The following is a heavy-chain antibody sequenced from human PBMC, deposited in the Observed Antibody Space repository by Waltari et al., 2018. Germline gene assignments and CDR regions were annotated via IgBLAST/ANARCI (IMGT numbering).Heavy chain of an antibody. Sequence: EVQLVESGGALVQPGGSLRLACAAAGFTFSNYAMTWVRQAPGQGREGVSAIIYSGGHTYSDDSVKGRCTVARDNSKDTVYLQMNSLRAADTAAYYCSTGGYGSSPEVYWGQGTLVTVSS. CDR1: GFTFSNYA. CDR3: STGGYGSSPEVY. CDR2: IIYSGGHT. J-gene: IGHJ4*02. V-gene: IGHV3-23*04. D-gene: IGHD6-6*01.